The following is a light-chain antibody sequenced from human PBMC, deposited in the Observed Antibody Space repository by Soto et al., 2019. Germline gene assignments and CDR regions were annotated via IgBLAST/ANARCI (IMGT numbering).Light chain of an antibody. J-gene: IGKJ1*01. CDR3: QQYNSYWT. Sequence: IKMAQAPSTLSATVGDRVTITCRASQSISSWLAWYQQKPGKAPKLLIYKASSLESGVPSRFSGSGSGTEFTLTISSLQPDDFATYYCQQYNSYWTFGQGTKV. V-gene: IGKV1-5*03. CDR2: KAS. CDR1: QSISSW.